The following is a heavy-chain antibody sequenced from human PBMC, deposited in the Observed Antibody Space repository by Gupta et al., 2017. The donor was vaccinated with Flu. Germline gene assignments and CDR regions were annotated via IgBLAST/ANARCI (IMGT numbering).Heavy chain of an antibody. CDR1: Y. D-gene: IGHD2-2*03. V-gene: IGHV1-2*06. CDR2: FNPKRGAT. CDR3: ARVGYCSTTSCYELFDS. Sequence: YIPWVRQTPGKGHECVGRFNPKRGATKYPHNFQGSVTITGDTSLSTAYMELSSLNSDDTALYYCARVGYCSTTSCYELFDSWDLGTQVTVSS. J-gene: IGHJ4*02.